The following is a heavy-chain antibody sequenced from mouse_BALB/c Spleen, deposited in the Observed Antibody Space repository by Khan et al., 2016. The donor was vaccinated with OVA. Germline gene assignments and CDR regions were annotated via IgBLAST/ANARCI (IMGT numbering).Heavy chain of an antibody. J-gene: IGHJ3*01. D-gene: IGHD2-14*01. CDR1: GYTFTSYT. CDR2: INPSNGYT. CDR3: VRDGAYHRNDGWFAY. V-gene: IGHV1-4*01. Sequence: QVQLKQSGAELARPGASVKMSCKASGYTFTSYTIHWIKLRPGQGLEWIGFINPSNGYTNYNQKFKDKATLTAEQSSTTVYMQLSSLTSDDSAVYNCVRDGAYHRNDGWFAYWGQGTLVTVSA.